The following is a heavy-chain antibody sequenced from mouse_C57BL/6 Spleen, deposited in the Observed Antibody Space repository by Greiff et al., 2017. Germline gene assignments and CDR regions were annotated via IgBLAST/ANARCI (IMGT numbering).Heavy chain of an antibody. D-gene: IGHD1-1*01. J-gene: IGHJ1*03. CDR1: GYTFTSYW. CDR3: ARYTTVLAERYFDV. Sequence: QVQLQQPGAELVKPGASVKLSCKASGYTFTSYWMHWVKQRPGQGLEWIGMIHPNSGSTNYNEKFKSKATLTVDKSSSTAYMQLSSLTSEDSAVYYCARYTTVLAERYFDVWGTGTTGTVSS. V-gene: IGHV1-64*01. CDR2: IHPNSGST.